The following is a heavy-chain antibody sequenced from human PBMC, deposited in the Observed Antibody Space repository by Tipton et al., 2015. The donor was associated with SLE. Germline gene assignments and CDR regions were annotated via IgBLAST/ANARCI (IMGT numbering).Heavy chain of an antibody. J-gene: IGHJ5*02. CDR1: GGSFNGYS. CDR3: GRQEWVTKPNGVDP. CDR2: IFYSGST. V-gene: IGHV4-59*05. Sequence: TLSLTCAVSGGSFNGYSWSWVRQPPGKGLEWIGSIFYSGSTYYNPSLKSRVTISVDTSKNQFSLNLSSVTAADTAVYYCGRQEWVTKPNGVDPWGQGTLVTVSS. D-gene: IGHD2-8*01.